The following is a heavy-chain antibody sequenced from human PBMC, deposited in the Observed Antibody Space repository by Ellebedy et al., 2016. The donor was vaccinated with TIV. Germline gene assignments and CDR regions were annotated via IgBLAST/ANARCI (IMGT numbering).Heavy chain of an antibody. J-gene: IGHJ4*02. V-gene: IGHV3-7*03. CDR3: ARGGASSSWFWRN. CDR1: GFAFDDDW. Sequence: PGGSLRLSCAASGFAFDDDWMTWVRQAPGKGLEWVANIQKNGGEKYYVDSVKGRFTISRDDPKNSLYLEMSSLTDDDTAVYYCARGGASSSWFWRNWGQGTRVTVSS. CDR2: IQKNGGEK. D-gene: IGHD6-13*01.